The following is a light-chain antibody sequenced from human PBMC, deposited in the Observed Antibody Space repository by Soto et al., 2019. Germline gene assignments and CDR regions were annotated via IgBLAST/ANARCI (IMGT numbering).Light chain of an antibody. V-gene: IGKV1-27*01. J-gene: IGKJ2*01. CDR1: QGISNY. CDR2: AAY. CDR3: QKYNSAPPMYT. Sequence: DIQMTQSPSSLSASVGDRVTITCRASQGISNYLAWYQQEPGKVPKLLIYAAYTLQSGVPSRFSGSGSGTDFTLTISSLQPEDVATYYCQKYNSAPPMYTFGQGTKLEIK.